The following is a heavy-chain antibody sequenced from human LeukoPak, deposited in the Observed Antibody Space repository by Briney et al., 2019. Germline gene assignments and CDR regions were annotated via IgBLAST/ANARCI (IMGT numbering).Heavy chain of an antibody. CDR3: AELGITMIGGV. D-gene: IGHD3-10*02. CDR2: ISTISTYI. CDR1: GFTFSDYS. Sequence: GGSLRPSCAVSGFTFSDYSMNWVRQAPGKGLEWVSSISTISTYIYYADPVKGRFTISRDNAKNSLYLQMNSPRAEDTAVYYCAELGITMIGGVWGKGTTVTISS. J-gene: IGHJ6*04. V-gene: IGHV3-21*01.